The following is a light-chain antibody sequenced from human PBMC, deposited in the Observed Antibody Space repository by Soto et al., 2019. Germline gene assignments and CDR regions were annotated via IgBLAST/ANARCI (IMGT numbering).Light chain of an antibody. CDR1: QSVSRK. CDR3: QQYNSWPRT. V-gene: IGKV3-15*01. CDR2: GAS. Sequence: EIVLTQSPATLSASAGERATLSCRASQSVSRKLAWYQQKPGQAPSLLIYGASTRASGIPARFSGSGSGTEFTLTISSLQSEDFAVYYCQQYNSWPRTFGQGTKVEIK. J-gene: IGKJ1*01.